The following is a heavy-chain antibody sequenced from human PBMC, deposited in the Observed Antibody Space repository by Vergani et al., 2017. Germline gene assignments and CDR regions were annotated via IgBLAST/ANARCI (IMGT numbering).Heavy chain of an antibody. CDR3: ARGASRVVVAATRLGEDY. D-gene: IGHD2-15*01. CDR2: INHSGST. V-gene: IGHV4-39*07. J-gene: IGHJ4*03. CDR1: GGSISSSSYY. Sequence: QLQLQESGPGLVKPSETLSLTCTVSGGSISSSSYYWGWIRQPPGKGLEWIGEINHSGSTNYNPSLKSRVTISVDTSKNQFSLKLSSVTAADTAVYYCARGASRVVVAATRLGEDYWGQGTTVTVSS.